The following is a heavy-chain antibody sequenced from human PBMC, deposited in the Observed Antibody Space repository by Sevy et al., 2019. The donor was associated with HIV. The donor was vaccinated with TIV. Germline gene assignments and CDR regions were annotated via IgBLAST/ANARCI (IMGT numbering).Heavy chain of an antibody. V-gene: IGHV5-51*01. CDR2: IYPGDSDT. CDR3: ASLHCSSTSCSGFDY. CDR1: GYSFTSYW. Sequence: GESLKISCKGSGYSFTSYWIGWVRQMPGKGLEWMGMIYPGDSDTRYSPSFQGQVTISADKSISTAYLQWSSLKASDTAMYYCASLHCSSTSCSGFDYWGQGTLVTVSS. D-gene: IGHD2-2*01. J-gene: IGHJ4*02.